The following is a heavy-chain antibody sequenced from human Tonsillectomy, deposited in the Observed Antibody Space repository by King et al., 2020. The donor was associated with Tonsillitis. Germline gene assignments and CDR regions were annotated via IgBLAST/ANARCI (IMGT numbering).Heavy chain of an antibody. CDR2: IYHTGST. V-gene: IGHV4-59*08. J-gene: IGHJ4*02. Sequence: MQLQESGPGLVKPSETLSLTCTVSGGSISSYYWSWIRQPPGKGLEGIWFIYHTGSTHYNPSLTSRGTISVDTSKTQFSLRLSSVTAADTAVYSCAGGVGTTRFDYWGQGTLVTVSS. D-gene: IGHD1-26*01. CDR1: GGSISSYY. CDR3: AGGVGTTRFDY.